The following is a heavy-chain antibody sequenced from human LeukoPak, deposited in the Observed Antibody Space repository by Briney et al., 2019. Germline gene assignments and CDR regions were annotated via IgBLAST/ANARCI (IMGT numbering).Heavy chain of an antibody. V-gene: IGHV3-74*01. CDR2: MNSDGSAT. CDR1: GYSLSNYR. J-gene: IGHJ4*02. Sequence: GGAFRLXCAAPGYSLSNYRMHRDRRAPGKGRVGVKRMNSDGSATYYADSVQGRFTISRDNAKNTLYLQMNSLRAEDTAMYFCAKGPNYFDSWGQGTLVTVSS. CDR3: AKGPNYFDS.